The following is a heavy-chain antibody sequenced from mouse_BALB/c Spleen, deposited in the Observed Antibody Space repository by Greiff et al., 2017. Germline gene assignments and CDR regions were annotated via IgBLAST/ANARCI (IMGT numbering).Heavy chain of an antibody. CDR2: IRLKSNNYAT. J-gene: IGHJ3*01. V-gene: IGHV6-6*02. D-gene: IGHD2-2*01. Sequence: LQQSGGGLVQPGGSMKLSCVASGFTFSNYWMNWVRQSPEKGLEWVAEIRLKSNNYATHYAESVKGRFTISRDDSKSSVYLQMNNLRAEDTGIYYCTRLYGSAYWGQGTLVTVSA. CDR1: GFTFSNYW. CDR3: TRLYGSAY.